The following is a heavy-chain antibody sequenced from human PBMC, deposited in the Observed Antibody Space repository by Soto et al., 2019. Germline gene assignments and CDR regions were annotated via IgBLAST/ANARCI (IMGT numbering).Heavy chain of an antibody. V-gene: IGHV3-15*01. Sequence: CAASGFTFSNAWMSWVRQAPGKGLEWVGRIKSKTDGGTTDYAAPVKGRFTISRDDSKNTLYLQMNSLKTEDTAVYYCTTFVGGSSNFDYWGQGTLVTVSS. D-gene: IGHD1-26*01. CDR3: TTFVGGSSNFDY. CDR2: IKSKTDGGTT. J-gene: IGHJ4*02. CDR1: GFTFSNAW.